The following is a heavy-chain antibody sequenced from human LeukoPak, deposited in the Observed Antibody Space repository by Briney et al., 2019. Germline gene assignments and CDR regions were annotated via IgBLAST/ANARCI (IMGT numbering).Heavy chain of an antibody. J-gene: IGHJ4*02. CDR1: GGSISSYY. CDR2: IYYSGST. Sequence: PSETPSLTCTVSGGSISSYYWSWIRQPPGKGLEWIGYIYYSGSTNYNPSLKSRATISVDTSKNQFSLKLSSVTAADTAVYYCARGGYSYGPSDYWGQGTLVTVSS. D-gene: IGHD5-18*01. CDR3: ARGGYSYGPSDY. V-gene: IGHV4-59*01.